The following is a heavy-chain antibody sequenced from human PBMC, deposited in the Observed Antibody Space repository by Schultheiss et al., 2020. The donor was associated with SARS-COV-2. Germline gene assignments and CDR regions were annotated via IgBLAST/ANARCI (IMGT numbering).Heavy chain of an antibody. CDR1: GFTFSSFS. CDR2: ISSSSSYI. CDR3: AKAPSIGWDWFDP. J-gene: IGHJ5*02. D-gene: IGHD6-19*01. V-gene: IGHV3-21*01. Sequence: GGSLRLSCAASGFTFSSFSMNWVRQAPGKGLEWVSSISSSSSYIYYADSVKGRFTISRDNAKNSLYLQMNSLRAEDTAVYYCAKAPSIGWDWFDPWGQGTLVTVSS.